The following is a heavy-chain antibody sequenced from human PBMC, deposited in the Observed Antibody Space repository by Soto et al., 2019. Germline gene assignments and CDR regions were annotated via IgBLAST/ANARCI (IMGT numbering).Heavy chain of an antibody. CDR3: ARGGYYDSSGFHYYGMDV. Sequence: ASVRVSCKASGYTFTSYAMHWVRQAPGQRLEWMGWINVGNGNTKYSQKFQGRVTITRDTSASTAYMELSSLRSEDTAVYHCARGGYYDSSGFHYYGMDVWGQGTTVTVSS. J-gene: IGHJ6*02. V-gene: IGHV1-3*01. D-gene: IGHD3-22*01. CDR2: INVGNGNT. CDR1: GYTFTSYA.